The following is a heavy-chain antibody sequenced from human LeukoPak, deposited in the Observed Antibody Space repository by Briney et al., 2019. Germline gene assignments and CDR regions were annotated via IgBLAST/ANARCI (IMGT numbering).Heavy chain of an antibody. J-gene: IGHJ4*02. D-gene: IGHD2-15*01. V-gene: IGHV3-21*01. CDR3: ARDAVVVVAASGPGYYFDY. CDR2: ISSSSSYI. CDR1: GFTFSGYN. Sequence: GGSLRLSWAASGFTFSGYNMNWVRQAPGKGLEWVSSISSSSSYIYYADSVKGRFTISRDNAKNSLYLQMNSLRAEDTAVYYCARDAVVVVAASGPGYYFDYWGQGTLVTVSS.